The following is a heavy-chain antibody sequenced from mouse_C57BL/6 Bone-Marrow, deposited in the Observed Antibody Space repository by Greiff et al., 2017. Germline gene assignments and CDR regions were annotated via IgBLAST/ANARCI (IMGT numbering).Heavy chain of an antibody. CDR1: GYTFTDYE. V-gene: IGHV1-15*01. CDR2: IDPETGGT. J-gene: IGHJ2*01. D-gene: IGHD1-1*01. Sequence: VQLQQSGAELVRPGASVTLSCKASGYTFTDYEMNWVKQTPVHGLEWIGAIDPETGGTAYNQKFKGKAILTADTSTSTAYMELRSLTSEVSAVYDCTRSGSRFYYFDYWGQGTTLTGSS. CDR3: TRSGSRFYYFDY.